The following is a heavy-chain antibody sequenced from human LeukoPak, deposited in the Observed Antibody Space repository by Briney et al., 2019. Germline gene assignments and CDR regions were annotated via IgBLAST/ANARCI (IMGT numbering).Heavy chain of an antibody. D-gene: IGHD3-10*01. CDR2: TYYSGST. V-gene: IGHV4-59*01. CDR1: GGSISSYY. Sequence: SETLSLTCTVSGGSISSYYWSWIRQPPGKGLEWIGYTYYSGSTNYNPPLKSRVTISVDTSKNQFSLKLSSVTAADTAVYYCARVPMVRGVINNHDAFDIWGQGTMVTVSS. CDR3: ARVPMVRGVINNHDAFDI. J-gene: IGHJ3*02.